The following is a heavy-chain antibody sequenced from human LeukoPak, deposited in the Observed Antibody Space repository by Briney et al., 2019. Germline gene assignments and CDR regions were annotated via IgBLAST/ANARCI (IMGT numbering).Heavy chain of an antibody. CDR3: VKSPSASCANGGCYFES. V-gene: IGHV3-23*01. J-gene: IGHJ4*02. CDR1: GFTISSYA. Sequence: GGSLRLSCAASGFTISSYAMKWVRQAAGKGLEWGSVISSSGGTTYYSDSVKGRFIISRDDSKNTLYLQMNSLRAVDTAAYYCVKSPSASCANGGCYFESWGQGTLVTVSP. CDR2: ISSSGGTT. D-gene: IGHD2-8*01.